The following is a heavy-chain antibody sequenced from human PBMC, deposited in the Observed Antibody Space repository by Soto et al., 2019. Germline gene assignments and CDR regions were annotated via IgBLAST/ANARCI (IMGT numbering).Heavy chain of an antibody. Sequence: VQLLESGGGLVQPGGSLRLSCAASGFTFSSYAMSWVRQAPGKGLEWVSAISGSGGSTYYADSVKGRFTITRDNSKNTRYLQMNSLRAEDTAVYYCAKSLRLTGPYWYFDLWGRGTLVTVSS. CDR2: ISGSGGST. V-gene: IGHV3-23*01. J-gene: IGHJ2*01. D-gene: IGHD3-9*01. CDR1: GFTFSSYA. CDR3: AKSLRLTGPYWYFDL.